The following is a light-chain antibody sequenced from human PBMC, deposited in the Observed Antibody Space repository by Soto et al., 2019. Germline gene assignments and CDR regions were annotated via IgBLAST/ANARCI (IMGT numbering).Light chain of an antibody. V-gene: IGKV1-27*01. CDR2: SAS. CDR1: QGISSC. CDR3: QQYHSAPLA. Sequence: DIQVTQSPSSLSSSVGDRVNITCRASQGISSCLAWYQQKPGKLPKLLLYSASTLQSGVPARFSGSGSGTAFTLTISGLLPEDVATYYCQQYHSAPLAFGPGTKVDIK. J-gene: IGKJ3*01.